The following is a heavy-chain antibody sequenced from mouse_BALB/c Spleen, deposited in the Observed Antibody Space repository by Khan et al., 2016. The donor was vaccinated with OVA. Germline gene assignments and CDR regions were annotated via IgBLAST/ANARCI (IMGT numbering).Heavy chain of an antibody. CDR1: GYAFSSYW. J-gene: IGHJ3*01. V-gene: IGHV1-80*01. Sequence: QVQLKESGAELVRPGSSVKISCKASGYAFSSYWMNWVKQRPGQGLEWIGQIYPGDGDTKYNGKFNGKVTLTADKSSTTAYMHLSSLTSEDSAVYFCARSGYDYFAYWGQGTLVTVSA. CDR3: ARSGYDYFAY. D-gene: IGHD2-2*01. CDR2: IYPGDGDT.